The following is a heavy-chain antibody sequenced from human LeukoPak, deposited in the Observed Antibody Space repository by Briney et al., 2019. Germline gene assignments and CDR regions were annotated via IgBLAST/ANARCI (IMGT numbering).Heavy chain of an antibody. Sequence: SETLSLTCTVSGGSISSYYWSWIRQPPGKGLEWIGYIYYSWSTNYNPSLKSRVTISVDTSKNQFSLKLSSVTAADTAVYYCSGYSSSFGDYWGQGTLVTVSS. V-gene: IGHV4-59*01. CDR2: IYYSWST. D-gene: IGHD6-13*01. CDR1: GGSISSYY. CDR3: SGYSSSFGDY. J-gene: IGHJ4*02.